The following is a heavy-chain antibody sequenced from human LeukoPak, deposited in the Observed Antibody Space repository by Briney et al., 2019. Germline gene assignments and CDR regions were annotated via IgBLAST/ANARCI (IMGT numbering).Heavy chain of an antibody. D-gene: IGHD6-13*01. CDR2: IYHSGST. CDR3: ARRVRSWYSSSWYSGPFDY. Sequence: PSETLSLTCTVSGGSISSGGYYWSWIRQPPGKGLEWIGYIYHSGSTYYNPSLKSRVTISVDRSKNQFSLKLSSVTAADTAVYYCARRVRSWYSSSWYSGPFDYWGQGTLVTVSS. V-gene: IGHV4-30-2*01. J-gene: IGHJ4*02. CDR1: GGSISSGGYY.